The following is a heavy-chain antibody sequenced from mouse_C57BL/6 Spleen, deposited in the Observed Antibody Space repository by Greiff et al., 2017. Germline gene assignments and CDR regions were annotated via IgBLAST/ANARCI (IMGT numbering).Heavy chain of an antibody. CDR3: ARKGDGNYEFAY. V-gene: IGHV1-64*01. CDR1: GYTFTSYW. Sequence: QVQLKESGAELVKPGASVKLSCKASGYTFTSYWMHWVKQRPGQGLEWIGMIHPNSGSTNYNEKFKSKATLTVDKSSSTAYMQLSSLTSEDSAVYYCARKGDGNYEFAYWGQGTLVTVSA. D-gene: IGHD2-1*01. CDR2: IHPNSGST. J-gene: IGHJ3*01.